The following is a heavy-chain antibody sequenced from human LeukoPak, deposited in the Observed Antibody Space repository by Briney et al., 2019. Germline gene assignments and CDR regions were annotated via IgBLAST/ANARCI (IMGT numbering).Heavy chain of an antibody. CDR1: GFTFSNAW. J-gene: IGHJ4*02. CDR3: VRDKVGYGSGVIDY. V-gene: IGHV3-48*04. D-gene: IGHD3-10*01. CDR2: ISRSSSPI. Sequence: GGSLRLSCAASGFTFSNAWMSWVRQAPGKGLEWVSYISRSSSPIYYADSVKGRFTISRDNAKNSLFLQMSSLRAEDTAVYYCVRDKVGYGSGVIDYWGQGTLVTVSS.